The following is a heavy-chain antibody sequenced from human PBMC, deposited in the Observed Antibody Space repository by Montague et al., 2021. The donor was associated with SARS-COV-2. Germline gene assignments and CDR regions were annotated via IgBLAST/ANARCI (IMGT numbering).Heavy chain of an antibody. Sequence: SETLSLTCTVSGGSISSYYWSWIRQPPGKGLEWIGYIYYSGSTNYNPSLKSRVTLSVDTSKNKYSLKLSAVTAADTAVYYCARGFDYWGQGTMVTVSS. CDR3: ARGFDY. V-gene: IGHV4-59*01. J-gene: IGHJ4*02. CDR1: GGSISSYY. CDR2: IYYSGST.